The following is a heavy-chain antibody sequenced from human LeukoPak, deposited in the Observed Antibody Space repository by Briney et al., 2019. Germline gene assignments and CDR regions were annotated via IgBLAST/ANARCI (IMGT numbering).Heavy chain of an antibody. J-gene: IGHJ5*02. CDR1: GGSISSSSYY. CDR3: AGSMVRGVKGFDP. D-gene: IGHD3-10*01. Sequence: SETLSLTRTVSGGSISSSSYYWGWIRQPPGKGLEWIGSIYYSGSTYYNPSLKSRVTISVDTSKNQFSLKLSSVTAADTAVYYCAGSMVRGVKGFDPWGLGTLVTVSS. V-gene: IGHV4-39*01. CDR2: IYYSGST.